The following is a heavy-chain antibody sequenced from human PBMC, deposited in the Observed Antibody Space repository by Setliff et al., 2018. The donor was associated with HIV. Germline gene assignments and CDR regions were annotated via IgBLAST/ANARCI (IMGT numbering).Heavy chain of an antibody. CDR1: GYSISSGYY. V-gene: IGHV4-38-2*01. Sequence: KSSETLSLTCAVSGYSISSGYYWGWIRQPPGKGLEWIGSVFHRGSTYYNPSLKSRVSMSVDTSKNQFSLKLSSVNAEDTAVDYCARAAERGYSYGYDYWGQGTLLTVSS. J-gene: IGHJ4*02. CDR2: VFHRGST. D-gene: IGHD5-18*01. CDR3: ARAAERGYSYGYDY.